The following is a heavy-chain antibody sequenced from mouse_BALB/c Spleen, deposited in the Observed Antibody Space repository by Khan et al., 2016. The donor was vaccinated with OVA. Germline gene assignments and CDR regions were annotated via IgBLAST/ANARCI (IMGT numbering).Heavy chain of an antibody. J-gene: IGHJ1*01. V-gene: IGHV3-2*02. D-gene: IGHD6-2*01. CDR1: GYSITSDYA. CDR2: ISYSGST. CDR3: ARRSPSSWYFDV. Sequence: VQLQESGPGLVKPSQSLSLTCTVTGYSITSDYAWNWIRQFPGNKLEWMGYISYSGSTSYNPSLKSRISITRDTSKNQFFLQLNSVTTEDTATYYCARRSPSSWYFDVWGAGTTVTVSS.